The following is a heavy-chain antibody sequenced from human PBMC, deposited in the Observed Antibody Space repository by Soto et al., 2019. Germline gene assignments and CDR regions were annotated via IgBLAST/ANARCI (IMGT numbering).Heavy chain of an antibody. CDR3: ARGIATGQLDP. V-gene: IGHV1-69*05. D-gene: IGHD2-15*01. CDR1: GGTFSSYA. CDR2: IIPIFGTA. Sequence: SVKVSCKASGGTFSSYAISWVRQAPGQGLEWMGGIIPIFGTANYAQKFQGRVIITRDTSASTAYMDLSSLRSEDTAVYYCARGIATGQLDPWGQGTLVTVSS. J-gene: IGHJ5*02.